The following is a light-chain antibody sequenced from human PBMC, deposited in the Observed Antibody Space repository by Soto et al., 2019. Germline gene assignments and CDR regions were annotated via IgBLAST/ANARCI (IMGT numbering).Light chain of an antibody. V-gene: IGKV3-11*01. CDR2: DAS. CDR1: QSVTNY. Sequence: EIVLTQSPATLSLSPGERATLSCRASQSVTNYVAWYQQKPGQAPRLLIYDASNRATGIPARFSGSGSGTDFTLTISSLEPEDFGVYYCQQRDDLYTFGQGIKLEIK. J-gene: IGKJ2*01. CDR3: QQRDDLYT.